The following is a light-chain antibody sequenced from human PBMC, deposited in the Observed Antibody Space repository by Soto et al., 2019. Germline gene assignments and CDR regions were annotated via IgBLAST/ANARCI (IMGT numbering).Light chain of an antibody. CDR1: SSDVGGYNY. Sequence: QSSLTQPASVSGSPGQSITISCTGTSSDVGGYNYVSWYQQHPGKAPKLMIYEVSNRPSGVSNRFSGSKSGHTASLTISGLQSEDEADYFCTSYTRSTTLEVFGTGNKVTVL. CDR2: EVS. J-gene: IGLJ1*01. CDR3: TSYTRSTTLEV. V-gene: IGLV2-14*01.